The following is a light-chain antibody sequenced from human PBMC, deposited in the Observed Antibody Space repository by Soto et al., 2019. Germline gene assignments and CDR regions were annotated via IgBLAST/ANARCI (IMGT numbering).Light chain of an antibody. CDR3: QQSYSTPPNT. CDR2: DAS. Sequence: DIQMTHSPSTLSASVGDRVTITCRASQSISSWLAWYQQKPGKAPKLLIYDASSLESGVPSRFSGSGSGTDFTLTISSLQPEDFATYYCQQSYSTPPNTFGQGTNVDI. CDR1: QSISSW. V-gene: IGKV1-39*01. J-gene: IGKJ1*01.